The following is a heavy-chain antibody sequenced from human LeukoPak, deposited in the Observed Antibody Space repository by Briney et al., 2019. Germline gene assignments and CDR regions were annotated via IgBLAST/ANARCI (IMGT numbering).Heavy chain of an antibody. J-gene: IGHJ6*02. CDR3: ARVYSSSWMYYYYHYGMDV. V-gene: IGHV7-4-1*02. Sequence: ASVKVSCKASGYTFTSYAMNWVRQAPGQGLEWMGWINTNTGNPTYAQGFTGRFVFSLDTSVSTAYLQISSLKAEDTAVYYCARVYSSSWMYYYYHYGMDVWGQGTTVTVSS. CDR1: GYTFTSYA. CDR2: INTNTGNP. D-gene: IGHD6-13*01.